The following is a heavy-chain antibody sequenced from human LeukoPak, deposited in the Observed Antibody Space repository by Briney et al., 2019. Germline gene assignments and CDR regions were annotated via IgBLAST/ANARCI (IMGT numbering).Heavy chain of an antibody. J-gene: IGHJ4*02. CDR2: INPNSGGT. CDR1: GYTFTGYY. Sequence: ASVKVSCKASGYTFTGYYMHWVRQAPGQGLEWMGWINPNSGGTNYAQKFQGWVTMTRDTSISTAYMELSRLRSDDTAVYYCAREKFGYYGSGSYLDYWGQGTLVTVSS. D-gene: IGHD3-10*01. CDR3: AREKFGYYGSGSYLDY. V-gene: IGHV1-2*04.